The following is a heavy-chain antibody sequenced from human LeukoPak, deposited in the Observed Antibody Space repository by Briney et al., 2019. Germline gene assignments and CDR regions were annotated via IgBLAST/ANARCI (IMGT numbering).Heavy chain of an antibody. CDR3: TTSYSGNSWYDWFGP. CDR1: GFTFGDYA. J-gene: IGHJ5*02. D-gene: IGHD6-13*01. V-gene: IGHV3-49*03. Sequence: GGSLRLSCTASGFTFGDYAMSWFRQAPGKGLEWVGFIRSKAYGGTTEYAASVKGRFTISRDDSKSIAYLQMNSLKTEDTALYFCTTSYSGNSWYDWFGPWGQGTLVTVSS. CDR2: IRSKAYGGTT.